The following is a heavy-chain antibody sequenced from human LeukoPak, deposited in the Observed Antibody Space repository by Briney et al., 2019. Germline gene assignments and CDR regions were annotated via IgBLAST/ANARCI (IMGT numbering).Heavy chain of an antibody. Sequence: GGSLRLSYSASGFTFRSYAMAWVRQAPGTGLGWVSAISNSGRNTYYADSVKGRFTISRDNSKNTLYLEMNSLRAEDTAVYYCSNWVEGARPSLDYWGQGALVTVSS. V-gene: IGHV3-23*01. CDR3: SNWVEGARPSLDY. D-gene: IGHD6-6*01. CDR1: GFTFRSYA. J-gene: IGHJ4*02. CDR2: ISNSGRNT.